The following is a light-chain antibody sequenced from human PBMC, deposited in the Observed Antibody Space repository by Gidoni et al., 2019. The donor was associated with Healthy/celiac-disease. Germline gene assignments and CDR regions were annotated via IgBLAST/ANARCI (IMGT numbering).Light chain of an antibody. CDR2: AAS. J-gene: IGKJ1*01. CDR3: QQSYSTPRT. V-gene: IGKV1-39*01. CDR1: QSIISY. Sequence: DIQMTQSPSSLSASVGDRVIITCRASQSIISYLNWYQQKPGKAPKLLIYAASSLQRGVASRLSGSGSGTDFTLTISSLQPEDFATYYCQQSYSTPRTFXQXTRVEIK.